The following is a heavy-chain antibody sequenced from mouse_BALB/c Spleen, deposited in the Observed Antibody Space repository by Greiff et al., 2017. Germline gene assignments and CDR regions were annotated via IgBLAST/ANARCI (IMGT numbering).Heavy chain of an antibody. V-gene: IGHV3-2*02. Sequence: EVQLHQSGPGLVKPSQSLSLTCTVTGYSITSDYAWNWIRQFPGNKLEWMGYISYSGSTSYNPSLKSRISITRDTSKNQFFLQLNSVTTEDTATYYCASPYDYERGHYAMDYWGQGTSVTVSS. CDR3: ASPYDYERGHYAMDY. J-gene: IGHJ4*01. CDR1: GYSITSDYA. D-gene: IGHD2-4*01. CDR2: ISYSGST.